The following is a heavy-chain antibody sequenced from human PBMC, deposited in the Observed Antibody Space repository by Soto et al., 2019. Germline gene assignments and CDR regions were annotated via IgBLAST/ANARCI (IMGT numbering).Heavy chain of an antibody. CDR1: GFIFSNYD. J-gene: IGHJ6*02. V-gene: IGHV3-30*18. D-gene: IGHD1-1*01. Sequence: PGGSLRLSCVVSGFIFSNYDMQWVRQAPGKGLEWVALISYDGSREYYVDSVKGRFTISRDNSKNALYLQMKSLRGEDTAVYYCAKDSTPGRDSFYYGMDDWGQGTSVTVSS. CDR2: ISYDGSRE. CDR3: AKDSTPGRDSFYYGMDD.